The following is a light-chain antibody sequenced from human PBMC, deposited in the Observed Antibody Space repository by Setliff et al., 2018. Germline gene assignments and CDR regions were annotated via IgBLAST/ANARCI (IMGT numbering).Light chain of an antibody. CDR1: NIKSKS. CDR2: YDN. V-gene: IGLV3-21*04. CDR3: QVWDTNTNHYV. J-gene: IGLJ1*01. Sequence: SYKLTQPPSVSVAPGKTARITCGGNNIKSKSVHWYQQKPGQAPVLVIYYDNERPSEIPDRFSGSNSGDTATLTISRVEAGDEADYYCQVWDTNTNHYVFAAGTKVTVL.